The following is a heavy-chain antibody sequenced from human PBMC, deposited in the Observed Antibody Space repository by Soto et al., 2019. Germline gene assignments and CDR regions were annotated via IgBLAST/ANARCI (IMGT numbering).Heavy chain of an antibody. CDR1: GGTFSSSA. Sequence: QVQRVQSGAEMKEPGSSVKVSCKTSGGTFSSSAISWLRQAPGQGLEWMGGIIPLFRTPDYAQKFQGRVTIAEDESTSTAYLELSSLRPEDTAVYYCARDNDRLQLGGNYYYILDVWGQGTTITVSS. D-gene: IGHD4-4*01. V-gene: IGHV1-69*12. CDR3: ARDNDRLQLGGNYYYILDV. CDR2: IIPLFRTP. J-gene: IGHJ6*02.